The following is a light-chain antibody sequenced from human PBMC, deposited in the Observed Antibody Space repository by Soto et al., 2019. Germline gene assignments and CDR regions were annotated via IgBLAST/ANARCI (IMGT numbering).Light chain of an antibody. CDR3: QQRVSWPPIT. CDR1: RSVSSY. Sequence: EIVLTQSPATLSLSPGERATLSCRASRSVSSYLGWYQQKPSQAPRLLIYDASNRATGIPARFSGSGSGTDFTLTISSLEPEDFAVYYCQQRVSWPPITFGQGTRLEIK. J-gene: IGKJ5*01. CDR2: DAS. V-gene: IGKV3-11*01.